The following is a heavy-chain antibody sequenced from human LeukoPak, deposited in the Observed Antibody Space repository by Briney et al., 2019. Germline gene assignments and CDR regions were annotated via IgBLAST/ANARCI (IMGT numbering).Heavy chain of an antibody. CDR3: ARDPPRYYDFWSGYCNWFDP. CDR2: ISAYNGNT. V-gene: IGHV1-18*01. Sequence: ASVKVSCKASGYTFTIYGISWVRQAPGQGLEWMGWISAYNGNTNYAQKLQGRVTMTTDTSTSTAYMELRSLRSDDTAVYYCARDPPRYYDFWSGYCNWFDPWGQGTLVTVSS. J-gene: IGHJ5*02. CDR1: GYTFTIYG. D-gene: IGHD3-3*01.